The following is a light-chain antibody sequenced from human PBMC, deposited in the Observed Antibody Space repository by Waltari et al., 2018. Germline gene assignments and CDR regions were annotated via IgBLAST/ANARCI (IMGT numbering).Light chain of an antibody. V-gene: IGLV2-14*03. Sequence: QSALTQPASVSGSPGQTPTISCTGTSSDVGGFEYVPWYQQHPGQAPTLILYEVGNRPSGVSPRFSGSKSGNTASLTISGLQAEDEAKYFCCSFSTTDTVVFGGGTTVTVL. CDR2: EVG. J-gene: IGLJ3*02. CDR3: CSFSTTDTVV. CDR1: SSDVGGFEY.